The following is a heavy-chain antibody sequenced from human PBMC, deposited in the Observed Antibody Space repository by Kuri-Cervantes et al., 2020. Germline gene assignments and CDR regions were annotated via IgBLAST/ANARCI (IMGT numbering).Heavy chain of an antibody. V-gene: IGHV3-21*01. CDR2: ISSSSTYI. CDR3: VRGIVKPRDYDFWSGYQTLLDY. J-gene: IGHJ4*02. D-gene: IGHD3-3*01. CDR1: GFPLRTYS. Sequence: GESLKISCEASGFPLRTYSMNWVRQVPGKGLEWVSSISSSSTYIDYADSVKGRLTISRDNSKNTLYLQMNSLRAEDTAVYYCVRGIVKPRDYDFWSGYQTLLDYWGQGTLVTVSS.